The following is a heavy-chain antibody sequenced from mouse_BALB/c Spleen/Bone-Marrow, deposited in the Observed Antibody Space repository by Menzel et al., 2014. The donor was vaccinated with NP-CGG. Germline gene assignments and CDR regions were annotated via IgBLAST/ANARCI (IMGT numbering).Heavy chain of an antibody. J-gene: IGHJ4*01. CDR2: IYPGDGDT. CDR1: GYAFSTYW. Sequence: VQPVESGAELVRPESSVKISCKASGYAFSTYWMIWVKQRPGQGLEWIGQIYPGDGDTNYNGKFKGKATLTADKSSSTAYMQLSSLTSEDSAVYFCARGARSAMDYWGQGTSVTVSS. CDR3: ARGARSAMDY. V-gene: IGHV1-80*01.